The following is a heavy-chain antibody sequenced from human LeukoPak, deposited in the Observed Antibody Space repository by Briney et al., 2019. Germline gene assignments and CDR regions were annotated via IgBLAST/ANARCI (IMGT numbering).Heavy chain of an antibody. CDR1: GFTFSNYA. CDR2: ITTNGYIT. D-gene: IGHD6-19*01. J-gene: IGHJ4*02. V-gene: IGHV3-23*01. CDR3: AKAASGWSFPDY. Sequence: PGGSLRLSCAASGFTFSNYAMSWVRQAPGKGLEWVSSITTNGYITHYADSVKGRFTISRDNSKNTLYLQMSSLRAEDTAIYYCAKAASGWSFPDYWGQGTLVTVSS.